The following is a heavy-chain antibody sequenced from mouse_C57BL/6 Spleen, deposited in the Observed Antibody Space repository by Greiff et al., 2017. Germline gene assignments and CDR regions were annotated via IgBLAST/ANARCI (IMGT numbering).Heavy chain of an antibody. D-gene: IGHD1-1*01. V-gene: IGHV1-26*01. Sequence: VQLKQSGPELVKPGASVKISCKASGYTFTDYYMNWVKQSHGKSLEWIGDINPNNGGTSYNQKFKGKATLTVDKSSSTAYMELRSLTSEDSAVYYCEAFYYGSSDDYWGQGTTLTVSS. CDR3: EAFYYGSSDDY. CDR2: INPNNGGT. J-gene: IGHJ2*01. CDR1: GYTFTDYY.